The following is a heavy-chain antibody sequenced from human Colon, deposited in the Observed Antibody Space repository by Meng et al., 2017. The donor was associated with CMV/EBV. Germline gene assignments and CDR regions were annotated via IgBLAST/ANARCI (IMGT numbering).Heavy chain of an antibody. V-gene: IGHV4-39*02. J-gene: IGHJ6*02. CDR2: IYYSGST. CDR1: GGSISSSSYY. CDR3: ARDRGGDGDYYFGMDV. D-gene: IGHD3-10*01. Sequence: GSLRLSCTVSGGSISSSSYYWGWIRQPPGKGLEWIGSIYYSGSTYYNPSLKSRVTISVDTSKNQFSLKLSSVTAADTAVYYCARDRGGDGDYYFGMDVWGQGTTVTVSS.